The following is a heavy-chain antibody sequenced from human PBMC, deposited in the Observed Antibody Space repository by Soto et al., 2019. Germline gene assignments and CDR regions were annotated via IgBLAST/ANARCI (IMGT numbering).Heavy chain of an antibody. J-gene: IGHJ4*02. CDR1: GYSFTNYA. V-gene: IGHV1-3*01. Sequence: VKVSCKASGYSFTNYAMHWVRQAPGQRLEWMGWINAGNGNTKYSQKFQGRVTITRDTSASTAYMELSSLRSEDTALYYCAIARPYSSSSRFDHWGQGTVVTV. CDR2: INAGNGNT. D-gene: IGHD6-6*01. CDR3: AIARPYSSSSRFDH.